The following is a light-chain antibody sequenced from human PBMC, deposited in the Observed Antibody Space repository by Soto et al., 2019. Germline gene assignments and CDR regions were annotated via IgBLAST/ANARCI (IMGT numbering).Light chain of an antibody. CDR2: GAS. V-gene: IGKV3-20*01. CDR1: QSVDSFY. Sequence: EIVLTQSPGTLSLSPGERATLSCRASQSVDSFYLAWYQQRAGQAPRLLIYGASTRTTGVPDRFSGSGSGTDFILTISRLEPEDFAVYYCQQYGSWPRTFGQGTKVEIK. J-gene: IGKJ1*01. CDR3: QQYGSWPRT.